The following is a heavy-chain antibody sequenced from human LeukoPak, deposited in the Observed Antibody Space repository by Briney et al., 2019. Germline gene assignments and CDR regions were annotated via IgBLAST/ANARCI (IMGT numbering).Heavy chain of an antibody. D-gene: IGHD2-21*02. CDR1: GYTFTSNY. Sequence: ASVKVSCKASGYTFTSNYMLWVRQAPGQGLEWMGIINPSGGSTSYAQKFQGRVTMTRDTSTSTVYMELSSLRSEDTAVYYCARDPRGVVVTANPFDYWGQGTLVTVSS. CDR3: ARDPRGVVVTANPFDY. CDR2: INPSGGST. J-gene: IGHJ4*02. V-gene: IGHV1-46*01.